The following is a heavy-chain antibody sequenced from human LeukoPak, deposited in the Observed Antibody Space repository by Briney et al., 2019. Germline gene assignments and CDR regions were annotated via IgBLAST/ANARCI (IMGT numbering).Heavy chain of an antibody. D-gene: IGHD1-26*01. Sequence: ASVKVSCKASGYTFTSYGIHWVRQAPGQGLEWMGWINTNTGNPTYAQGFTGRFVFSLETSVSTSYLQISSLKAEHTAVYYCARGRGSSARLGYYFYYIDVWGKGTTVTVSS. CDR3: ARGRGSSARLGYYFYYIDV. CDR1: GYTFTSYG. J-gene: IGHJ6*03. V-gene: IGHV7-4-1*02. CDR2: INTNTGNP.